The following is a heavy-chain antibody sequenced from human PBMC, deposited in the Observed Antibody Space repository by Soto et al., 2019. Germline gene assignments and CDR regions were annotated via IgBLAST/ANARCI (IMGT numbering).Heavy chain of an antibody. Sequence: SETLSLTCTVSGGSISSSSYYWGWIRPPPGKGLEWIGSIYYSGSTYYNPSLKSRVTISVDTSKTQFSLKLSSVTAADTAVYYCARWEIAVAESWGQGTLVTVSS. J-gene: IGHJ5*02. CDR1: GGSISSSSYY. D-gene: IGHD6-19*01. CDR2: IYYSGST. V-gene: IGHV4-39*01. CDR3: ARWEIAVAES.